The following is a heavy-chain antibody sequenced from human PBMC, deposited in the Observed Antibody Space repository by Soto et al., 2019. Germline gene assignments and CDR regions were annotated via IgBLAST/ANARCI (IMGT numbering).Heavy chain of an antibody. Sequence: LSLTCTVSGGSISSGGYYWSWIRQHPGKGLEWIGYIYYSGSTYYNPSLESRVTISVDTSKNQFSLKLSSVTAADTAVYYCARDTPYYYDSSGYRLFDYWGQGTLVTVSS. V-gene: IGHV4-31*03. CDR3: ARDTPYYYDSSGYRLFDY. CDR2: IYYSGST. D-gene: IGHD3-22*01. CDR1: GGSISSGGYY. J-gene: IGHJ4*02.